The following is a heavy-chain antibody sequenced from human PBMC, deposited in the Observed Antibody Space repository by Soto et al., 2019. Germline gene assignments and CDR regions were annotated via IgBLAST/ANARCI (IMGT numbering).Heavy chain of an antibody. CDR2: INHSGST. D-gene: IGHD6-25*01. CDR1: GGSFSGYY. Sequence: SEPLSLTCAVYGGSFSGYYWSWIRQPPGKGLEWIGEINHSGSTNYNPSLKSRVTISVDTSKNQFSLKLSSVTAADTAVYYCARPDSSANWFDPWGQGTLVTVSS. V-gene: IGHV4-34*01. J-gene: IGHJ5*02. CDR3: ARPDSSANWFDP.